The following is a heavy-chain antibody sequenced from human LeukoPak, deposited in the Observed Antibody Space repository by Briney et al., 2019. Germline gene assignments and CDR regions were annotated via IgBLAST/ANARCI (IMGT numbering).Heavy chain of an antibody. V-gene: IGHV3-72*01. CDR3: ARPPGYCSGGNCYNTDY. CDR1: GFTFSDHY. J-gene: IGHJ4*02. Sequence: PGGSLRLSCAASGFTFSDHYMDWVRQAPGKGLEWVGRIRNKANSYTTEYAASVKGSFTISRDDSKNSLYLQMNSLKTEDTAVYYCARPPGYCSGGNCYNTDYWGQGTLVTVSS. CDR2: IRNKANSYTT. D-gene: IGHD2-15*01.